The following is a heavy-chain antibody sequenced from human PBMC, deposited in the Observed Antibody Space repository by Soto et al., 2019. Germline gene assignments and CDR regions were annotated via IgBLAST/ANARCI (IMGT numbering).Heavy chain of an antibody. CDR2: IYYSGST. D-gene: IGHD2-15*01. Sequence: QVQLQESGPGLVKPSQTLSLTCTVSGGSISSGGYYWSWIRQHPGKGLEWIGYIYYSGSTYYNPSLKRRVTISVDTSKNQFSLKLSSVTAADTAVYYCARDANRQTTGYCSGGSCYSKAAWFDPWGQGTLVTVSS. V-gene: IGHV4-31*03. CDR3: ARDANRQTTGYCSGGSCYSKAAWFDP. CDR1: GGSISSGGYY. J-gene: IGHJ5*02.